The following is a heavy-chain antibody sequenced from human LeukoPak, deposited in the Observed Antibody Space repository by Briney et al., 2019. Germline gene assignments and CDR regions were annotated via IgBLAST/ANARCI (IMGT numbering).Heavy chain of an antibody. J-gene: IGHJ4*02. CDR1: GFTFSDYW. D-gene: IGHD3-10*01. CDR2: IKYDGNEK. CDR3: ARHAPVRGVRIYPTDY. V-gene: IGHV3-7*01. Sequence: GGSLRLSCAASGFTFSDYWMTWVRQAPGKGLEWVANIKYDGNEKYYLDSVKGRFTISRDNAENSLYLQMNGLRTEDTDLYYCARHAPVRGVRIYPTDYCGQGTLVTVSS.